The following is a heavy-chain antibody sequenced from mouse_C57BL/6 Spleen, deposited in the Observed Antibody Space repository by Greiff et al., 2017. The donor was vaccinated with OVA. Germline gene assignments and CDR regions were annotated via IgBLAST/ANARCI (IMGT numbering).Heavy chain of an antibody. CDR1: GYTFTDYY. CDR3: ARGDHFYFDY. D-gene: IGHD3-3*01. CDR2: INPNNGGT. V-gene: IGHV1-26*01. Sequence: EVQLQQSGPELVKPGASVKISCKASGYTFTDYYMNWVKQSHGKSLEWIGDINPNNGGTSYNQKFKGKATLTVDKSSSTAYMELRSLTSEDSAVYYCARGDHFYFDYWGQGTTLTVSS. J-gene: IGHJ2*01.